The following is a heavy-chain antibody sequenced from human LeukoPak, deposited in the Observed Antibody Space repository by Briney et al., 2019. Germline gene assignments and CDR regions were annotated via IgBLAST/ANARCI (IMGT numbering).Heavy chain of an antibody. Sequence: ASVKVSCKVSGYTLTELSMHWVRQAPGKGLEWMGGFDPEDGETIYAQKFQGRVTVTEDTSTDTAYMELSSLRSEDTAVYYCATHTGAYCSSTSCPTHVWGQGTLVTVSS. D-gene: IGHD2-2*01. CDR1: GYTLTELS. CDR3: ATHTGAYCSSTSCPTHV. J-gene: IGHJ4*02. V-gene: IGHV1-24*01. CDR2: FDPEDGET.